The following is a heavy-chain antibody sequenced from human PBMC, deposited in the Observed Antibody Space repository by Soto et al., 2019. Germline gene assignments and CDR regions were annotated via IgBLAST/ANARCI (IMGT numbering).Heavy chain of an antibody. CDR2: IWYDGSNT. J-gene: IGHJ4*02. Sequence: GGSLRLSFAASGFTFSIYGMHWVRQAPGKGMEWVAVIWYDGSNTYYADYVTGRFTISRDNYKNTLYMQMKSLRAEETAVYYCARDYGDYVFDYWGQGTLVTVSS. D-gene: IGHD4-17*01. V-gene: IGHV3-33*01. CDR1: GFTFSIYG. CDR3: ARDYGDYVFDY.